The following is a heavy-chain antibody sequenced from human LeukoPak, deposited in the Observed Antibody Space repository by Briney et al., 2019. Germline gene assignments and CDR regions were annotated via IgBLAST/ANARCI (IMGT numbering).Heavy chain of an antibody. Sequence: SETLSLTCTVSGGSISSYYWSWIRQPPGKGLEWIGYIYYSGSTNYNPSLKSRVTISVDTSKNQFSLKLSSVTAADTAVYYCARGQSGGYCTNGVCYMGWFDPWGQGTLLTVSS. CDR3: ARGQSGGYCTNGVCYMGWFDP. J-gene: IGHJ5*02. CDR1: GGSISSYY. D-gene: IGHD2-8*01. V-gene: IGHV4-59*01. CDR2: IYYSGST.